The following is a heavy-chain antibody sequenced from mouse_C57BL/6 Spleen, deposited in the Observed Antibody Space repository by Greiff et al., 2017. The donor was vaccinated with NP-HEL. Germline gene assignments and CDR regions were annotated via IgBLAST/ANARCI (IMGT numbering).Heavy chain of an antibody. Sequence: QVQLQQPGAELVKPGASVKMSCKASGYTFTSYWITWVKQRPGQGLEWIGDIYPGSGSTNYNEKFKSKATLTVDPSSSTAYMQLSSLTSEDSAVYYCARWLLLRSYAMDYWGQGTSVTVSS. CDR3: ARWLLLRSYAMDY. D-gene: IGHD2-3*01. V-gene: IGHV1-55*01. J-gene: IGHJ4*01. CDR1: GYTFTSYW. CDR2: IYPGSGST.